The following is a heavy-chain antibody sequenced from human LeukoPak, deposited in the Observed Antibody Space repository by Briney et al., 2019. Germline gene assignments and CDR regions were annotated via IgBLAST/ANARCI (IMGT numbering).Heavy chain of an antibody. CDR1: GVSISSYY. CDR3: ARGYSSSWYSLKYYYDSSGYPTDYFDY. D-gene: IGHD3-22*01. Sequence: PSETLSLTCTVSGVSISSYYWSWIRQPPGKGLEWIRYIYYSGSTNYNPSLKSRVTISVDTSKNQFSLKLSSVTAADTAVYYCARGYSSSWYSLKYYYDSSGYPTDYFDYWGQGTLVTVSS. J-gene: IGHJ4*02. V-gene: IGHV4-59*12. CDR2: IYYSGST.